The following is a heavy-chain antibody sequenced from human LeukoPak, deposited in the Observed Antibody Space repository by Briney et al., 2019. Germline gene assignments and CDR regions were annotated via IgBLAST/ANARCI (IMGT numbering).Heavy chain of an antibody. CDR3: ARISGWYGYFDH. D-gene: IGHD6-19*01. CDR1: GDSITSFSGDSITVSY. V-gene: IGHV4-4*07. J-gene: IGHJ4*02. CDR2: IYTSGST. Sequence: SETLSLTCTVSGDSITSFSGDSITVSYWTWIRQPAGKGLEWIGRIYTSGSTNYNPSLKSRVTISVDKSKNQFSLKLSSLTAADTAVYYCARISGWYGYFDHWGQGTLVTVSS.